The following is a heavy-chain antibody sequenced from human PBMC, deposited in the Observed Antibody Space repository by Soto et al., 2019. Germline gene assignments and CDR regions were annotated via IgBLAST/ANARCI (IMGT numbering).Heavy chain of an antibody. D-gene: IGHD1-26*01. J-gene: IGHJ6*02. CDR1: GFTFSGSA. Sequence: GGSLRLSCAASGFTFSGSAMHWVRQASGKGLEWVGRIRSKANSYATAYAASVKGRFTISRDYSKNTSYLQMNSRKTEATALYYCTSREDGSGSRGYYYGMDVWGQGTTVTVSS. CDR3: TSREDGSGSRGYYYGMDV. V-gene: IGHV3-73*01. CDR2: IRSKANSYAT.